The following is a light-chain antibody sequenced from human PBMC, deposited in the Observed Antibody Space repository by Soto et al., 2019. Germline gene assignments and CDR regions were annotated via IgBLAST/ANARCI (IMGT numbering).Light chain of an antibody. Sequence: QSVLTQPASVSGSPGQSIAISCTGTSSDVGGYNYVSWYQQHPGKAPKLMIYDVSTRPSGVSDRFSGSKSGNTASLTISGLQAEDEADYYCSSYRTSSTAVLFGGGTKLTVL. V-gene: IGLV2-14*01. CDR3: SSYRTSSTAVL. CDR2: DVS. J-gene: IGLJ2*01. CDR1: SSDVGGYNY.